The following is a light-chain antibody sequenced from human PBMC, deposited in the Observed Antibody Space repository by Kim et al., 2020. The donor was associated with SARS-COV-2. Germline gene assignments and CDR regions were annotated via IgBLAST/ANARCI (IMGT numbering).Light chain of an antibody. J-gene: IGLJ2*01. Sequence: VTPGQTASITCSGDKLGDKYACWYQQKPGQSPVLVIYQDSKRPSGIPEGFSGSNSGNTATLTISGTQAMDEADYYCQAWDSSTYVLFGGGTQLTVL. CDR2: QDS. V-gene: IGLV3-1*01. CDR1: KLGDKY. CDR3: QAWDSSTYVL.